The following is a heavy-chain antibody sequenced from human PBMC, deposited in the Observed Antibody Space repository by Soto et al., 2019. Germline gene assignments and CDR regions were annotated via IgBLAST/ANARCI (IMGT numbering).Heavy chain of an antibody. CDR3: ARDRLGYCSGGSCYFDAFDI. Sequence: PGGSLRLSCEASGFTFSDFSMNWVRQAPGKGLEYVSAISSNGGSTYYANSVKGRFTISRDNSKNTLYLQMGSLRAEDMAVYYCARDRLGYCSGGSCYFDAFDIWGQGTMVTVSS. CDR2: ISSNGGST. CDR1: GFTFSDFS. J-gene: IGHJ3*02. D-gene: IGHD2-15*01. V-gene: IGHV3-64*01.